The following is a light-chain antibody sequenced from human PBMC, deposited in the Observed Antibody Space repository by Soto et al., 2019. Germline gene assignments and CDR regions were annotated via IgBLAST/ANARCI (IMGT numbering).Light chain of an antibody. CDR1: SSNIGSNY. CDR3: ASWDDNVSGV. V-gene: IGLV1-47*01. J-gene: IGLJ3*02. Sequence: SVLTQPPSASGTPGQRVTISCSGSSSNIGSNYVCWYQQLPGTAPKLLIYRNNQRPSGVPDRFSGSKSGTSASLAISGLRSEDEADYYYASWDDNVSGVFGGGTKLTVL. CDR2: RNN.